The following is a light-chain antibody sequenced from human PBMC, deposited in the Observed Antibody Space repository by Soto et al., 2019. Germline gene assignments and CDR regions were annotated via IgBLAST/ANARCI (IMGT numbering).Light chain of an antibody. CDR2: AAS. V-gene: IGKV1-39*01. J-gene: IGKJ2*01. CDR3: QQYNSYSYT. Sequence: DIQMTQSPSSLSASVGDRVTITCRASQSISSYLNWYQQKPGKAPKLLIYAASTFQSGVPSGFSGSGSGTDFTLTISSLQPEDFATYYCQQYNSYSYTFGQGTKLEIK. CDR1: QSISSY.